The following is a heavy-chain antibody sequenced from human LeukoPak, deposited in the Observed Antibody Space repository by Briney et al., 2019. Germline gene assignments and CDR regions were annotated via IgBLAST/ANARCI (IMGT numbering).Heavy chain of an antibody. J-gene: IGHJ5*02. CDR3: ARQVDIVVVPAVISWFDP. CDR1: GGTFSSYA. V-gene: IGHV1-18*01. CDR2: ISTYNGNT. Sequence: ASVKVSCKASGGTFSSYAISWVRQAPGQGLEWMGWISTYNGNTNYAQKLQGRVTMTTDTSTSTAYMELRSLRSDDTAVYYCARQVDIVVVPAVISWFDPWGQGTLVTVSS. D-gene: IGHD2-2*01.